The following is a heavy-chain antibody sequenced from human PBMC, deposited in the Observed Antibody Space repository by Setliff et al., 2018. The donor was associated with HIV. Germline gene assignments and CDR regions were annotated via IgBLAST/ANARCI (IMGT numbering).Heavy chain of an antibody. Sequence: LSLTCSVTGGSIINYFWGWIRMPPGKGLEWIGYIYYSGSTDYNPSLKSRVTISVDTSKNQVSLKLNSVTAADTAVYYCARSPGVDTNMAFDYWGQGTLVTVCS. J-gene: IGHJ4*02. V-gene: IGHV4-59*01. D-gene: IGHD5-18*01. CDR1: GGSIINYF. CDR2: IYYSGST. CDR3: ARSPGVDTNMAFDY.